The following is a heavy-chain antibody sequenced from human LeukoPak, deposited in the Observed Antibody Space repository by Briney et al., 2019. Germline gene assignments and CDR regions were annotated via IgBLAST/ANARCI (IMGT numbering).Heavy chain of an antibody. CDR2: INSDGSST. Sequence: GGSLRLSCAASGFTFSSYWTPWVRQAPGKGLVWVSRINSDGSSTSYADSVKGRFTISRDNAQNTLYLQMNSLSAEDTAVYYCARDQVLWSMDVWGQGTTVTVSS. CDR1: GFTFSSYW. V-gene: IGHV3-74*01. D-gene: IGHD3-3*01. CDR3: ARDQVLWSMDV. J-gene: IGHJ6*02.